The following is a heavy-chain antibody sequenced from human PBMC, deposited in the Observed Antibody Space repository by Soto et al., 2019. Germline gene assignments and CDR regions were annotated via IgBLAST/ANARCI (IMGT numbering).Heavy chain of an antibody. CDR3: AKDPNIVVVPAATGGMDV. D-gene: IGHD2-2*01. Sequence: QVQLVQSGAEVKKPGASVKVSCKASGYTFTDYYMHWVRQAPGQGLEWMGWLNPNSGGTNYAQKFQGRVTITRVTSISTAYMELSSLRSDDTALYYCAKDPNIVVVPAATGGMDVWGQGTTVTVSS. CDR2: LNPNSGGT. CDR1: GYTFTDYY. V-gene: IGHV1-2*02. J-gene: IGHJ6*02.